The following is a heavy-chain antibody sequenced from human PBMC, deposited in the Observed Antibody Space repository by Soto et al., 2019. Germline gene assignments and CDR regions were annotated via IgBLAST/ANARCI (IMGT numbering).Heavy chain of an antibody. J-gene: IGHJ4*02. Sequence: SQTLSLTCAISVDSVSSNSAAWNWIRQSPSRGLEWLERTYYRSKWYNDYAVSVKRPITINPDTSKNQFSLQLISVTPEDSAVYYCARDCGCCFDYWGQGTLVTVSS. CDR2: TYYRSKWYN. CDR1: VDSVSSNSAA. V-gene: IGHV6-1*01. CDR3: ARDCGCCFDY.